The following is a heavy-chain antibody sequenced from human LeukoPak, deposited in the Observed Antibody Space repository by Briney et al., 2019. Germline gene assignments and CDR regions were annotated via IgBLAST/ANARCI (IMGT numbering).Heavy chain of an antibody. CDR2: IYYSGST. Sequence: SETLSLTCTVSGGSISSSSYYWGWIRQPPGKGLEWIGSIYYSGSTYYNPSLKSRVTISVDTSKNKFSLKLSSVTAADTAVYYCASQMITFGGVIVGFDYWGQGTLVTVSS. J-gene: IGHJ4*02. CDR3: ASQMITFGGVIVGFDY. D-gene: IGHD3-16*02. CDR1: GGSISSSSYY. V-gene: IGHV4-39*01.